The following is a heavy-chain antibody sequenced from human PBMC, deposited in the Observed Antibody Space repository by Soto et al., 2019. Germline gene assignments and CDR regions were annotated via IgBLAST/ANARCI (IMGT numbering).Heavy chain of an antibody. Sequence: PRESLKISCKGSGYSFTSYWISWVRQMPGKGLEWMGRIDPSDSYTNYSPSFQGHVTISADKSISTAYLQWSSLKASDTAMYYCAREYSSFRHSSHYGMDVWGQGTTVTVS. V-gene: IGHV5-10-1*01. CDR2: IDPSDSYT. D-gene: IGHD6-6*01. CDR1: GYSFTSYW. J-gene: IGHJ6*02. CDR3: AREYSSFRHSSHYGMDV.